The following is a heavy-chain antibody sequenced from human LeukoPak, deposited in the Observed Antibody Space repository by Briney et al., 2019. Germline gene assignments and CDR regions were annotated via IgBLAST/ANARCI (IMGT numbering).Heavy chain of an antibody. J-gene: IGHJ5*02. V-gene: IGHV3-21*01. D-gene: IGHD2-2*01. CDR2: ISSSSSHI. CDR3: AREYCSSTSCYEGRWFDP. CDR1: GFTFSSYS. Sequence: GGSLRLSCAASGFTFSSYSMNWVRQAPGKGLEWVSSISSSSSHIYYADSVKGRFTISRDNAKNSLYLQMSSLRAEDTAVYYCAREYCSSTSCYEGRWFDPWGQGTLVTVSS.